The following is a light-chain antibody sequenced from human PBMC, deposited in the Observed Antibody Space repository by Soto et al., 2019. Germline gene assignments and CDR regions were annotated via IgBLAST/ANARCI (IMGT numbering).Light chain of an antibody. J-gene: IGKJ2*01. V-gene: IGKV3-15*01. CDR2: GAS. Sequence: EIVMTQSPATLSVSPGERATLSCRASQSVSSNLAWYQQKPGQAPRLLIYGASNRATGIPARFSGSGSGTEFTLTISSLQSEDFAVYYCQQYNNWPPYTFCQGTKLEIK. CDR3: QQYNNWPPYT. CDR1: QSVSSN.